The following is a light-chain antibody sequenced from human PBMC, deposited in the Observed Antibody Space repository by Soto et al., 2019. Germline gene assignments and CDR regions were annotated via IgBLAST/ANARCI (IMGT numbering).Light chain of an antibody. V-gene: IGLV2-14*01. J-gene: IGLJ1*01. CDR1: SSDLGGYND. Sequence: QSALTQPASVSGSTGQSITIPCTGTSSDLGGYNDVSWYQQHPGKAPKLMIYEVSHRPSGISNRFSGSKSGNTASLTISGLQAEYEADYYCSSYTSSVAHVFGTGTKLTVL. CDR2: EVS. CDR3: SSYTSSVAHV.